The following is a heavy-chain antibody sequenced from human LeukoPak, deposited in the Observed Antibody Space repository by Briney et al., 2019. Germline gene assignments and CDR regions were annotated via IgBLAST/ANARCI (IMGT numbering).Heavy chain of an antibody. Sequence: PSETLSLTCAVYGGSFSCYYWSWIRQPPGKGLEWIGEINHSGSTNYNPSLKSRVTISVDTSKNQFSLKLSSVTAADTAVYYCARRLRGGYSYGHWGQGTLVTVSS. D-gene: IGHD5-18*01. CDR1: GGSFSCYY. CDR3: ARRLRGGYSYGH. CDR2: INHSGST. J-gene: IGHJ4*02. V-gene: IGHV4-34*01.